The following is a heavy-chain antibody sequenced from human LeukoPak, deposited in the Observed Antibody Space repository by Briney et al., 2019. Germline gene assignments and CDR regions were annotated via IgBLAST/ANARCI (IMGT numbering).Heavy chain of an antibody. V-gene: IGHV3-7*01. CDR3: ARAGYSYADY. CDR1: GFTVSSNY. J-gene: IGHJ4*02. D-gene: IGHD5-18*01. Sequence: PGGSLRLSCAASGFTVSSNYMSWVRQAPGKGLEWVANIKQDGSEKYYVDSVKGRFTISRDNAKNSVHLQMNRLGAEDTAVYYCARAGYSYADYWGQETLVTVSS. CDR2: IKQDGSEK.